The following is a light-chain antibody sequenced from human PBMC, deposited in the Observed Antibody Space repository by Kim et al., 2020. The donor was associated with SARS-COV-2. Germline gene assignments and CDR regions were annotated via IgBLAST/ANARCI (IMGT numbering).Light chain of an antibody. Sequence: LPPGERAGLSSRASQIVGSHLAWYQQKPGHAPRLLLYDASNRATGIPARFSGSGSGSDFTLTISSLEPEDFAVYYCQQRSNWPLTFGGGTKVDIK. J-gene: IGKJ4*01. V-gene: IGKV3-11*01. CDR1: QIVGSH. CDR3: QQRSNWPLT. CDR2: DAS.